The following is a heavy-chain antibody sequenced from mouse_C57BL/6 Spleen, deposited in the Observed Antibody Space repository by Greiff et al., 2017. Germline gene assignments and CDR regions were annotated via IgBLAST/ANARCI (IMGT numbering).Heavy chain of an antibody. Sequence: VQLQQPGAELVRPGSSVKLSCKASGYTFTSYWMHWVKQRPIQGLEWIGNIDPSDSETHYNQKFKDKATLTVDKSSSTAYMQLSSLTSEDSAVYYCARGAPYYSNYEYYFDYWGQGTTLTVSS. CDR3: ARGAPYYSNYEYYFDY. CDR1: GYTFTSYW. V-gene: IGHV1-52*01. J-gene: IGHJ2*01. D-gene: IGHD2-5*01. CDR2: IDPSDSET.